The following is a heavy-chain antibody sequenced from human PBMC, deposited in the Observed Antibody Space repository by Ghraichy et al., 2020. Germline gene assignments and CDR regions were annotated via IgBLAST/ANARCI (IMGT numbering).Heavy chain of an antibody. V-gene: IGHV4-59*01. Sequence: SETLSLTCTVSGGSISSYYWSWIRQPPGKGLEWIGYIYYSGSTNYNPSLKSRVTISVDTSKNQFSLKLSSVTAADTAVYYCARGDLCYSYYGMDVSGQGTTVTVSS. CDR1: GGSISSYY. J-gene: IGHJ6*02. CDR3: ARGDLCYSYYGMDV. CDR2: IYYSGST. D-gene: IGHD3-10*02.